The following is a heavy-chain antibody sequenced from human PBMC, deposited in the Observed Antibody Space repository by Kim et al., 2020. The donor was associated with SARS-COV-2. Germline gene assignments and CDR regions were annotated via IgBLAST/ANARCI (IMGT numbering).Heavy chain of an antibody. V-gene: IGHV1-8*01. CDR3: AVSGSYWVADLDY. Sequence: AQKCQGRVTMTRNTSISTAYMELSSLRSEDTAVYYCAVSGSYWVADLDYWGQGTLVTVSS. J-gene: IGHJ4*02. D-gene: IGHD1-26*01.